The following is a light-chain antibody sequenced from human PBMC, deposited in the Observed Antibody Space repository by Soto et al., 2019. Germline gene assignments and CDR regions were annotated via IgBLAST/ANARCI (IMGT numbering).Light chain of an antibody. CDR3: QQYSAWPLT. J-gene: IGKJ4*01. V-gene: IGKV3-15*01. CDR1: QSVRSN. CDR2: GAS. Sequence: EIVMTQSPAILSVSPGERATLFCRASQSVRSNFLAWYQHKPGQAPRLLIHGASTRPTGVPARFSGSASETEFTLTLSSLQSEDFAVYYCQQYSAWPLTFGGGTKVEIK.